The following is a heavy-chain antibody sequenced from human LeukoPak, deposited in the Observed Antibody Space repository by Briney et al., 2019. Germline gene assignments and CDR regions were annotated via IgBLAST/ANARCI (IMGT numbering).Heavy chain of an antibody. CDR3: ARGSIVGATRHFDY. D-gene: IGHD1-26*01. CDR2: INHSGST. Sequence: SETLSLTCAVYGGSFSGYYWSWIRQPPGKGLEWVGEINHSGSTNYNPSLKSRVTISVDTSKNQFSLKLISVTAADTAVYYCARGSIVGATRHFDYWGQGTLVTVSS. CDR1: GGSFSGYY. J-gene: IGHJ4*02. V-gene: IGHV4-34*01.